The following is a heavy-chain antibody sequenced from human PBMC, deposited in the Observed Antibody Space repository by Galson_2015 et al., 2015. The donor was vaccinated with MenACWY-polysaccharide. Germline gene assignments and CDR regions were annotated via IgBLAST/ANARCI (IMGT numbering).Heavy chain of an antibody. D-gene: IGHD6-13*01. J-gene: IGHJ4*02. CDR2: IRYDGRDK. V-gene: IGHV3-30*02. Sequence: SLRLSCAASGFTFSSYGMHWVRQAPGKGLKWVAFIRYDGRDKYYAESVKGRFTLSRENSKKTLYLQMDSLRAEDTAVYYCAKDRTAAASDGDYWGQGTLVTVSS. CDR1: GFTFSSYG. CDR3: AKDRTAAASDGDY.